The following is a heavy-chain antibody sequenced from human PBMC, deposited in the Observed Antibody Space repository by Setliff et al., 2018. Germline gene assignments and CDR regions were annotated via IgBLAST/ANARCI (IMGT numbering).Heavy chain of an antibody. CDR2: ISSYNDIT. Sequence: ASVKVSCKASGYIFAGYYMHWVRQAPGQGLEWMGWISSYNDITSYAQRFQGRVTLTTDTSTSAAYMELRTLRSDDTAVYYCAISTLSICSGGSCPNAFDVWGQGTMVTVSS. D-gene: IGHD2-15*01. CDR1: GYIFAGYY. V-gene: IGHV1-18*04. CDR3: AISTLSICSGGSCPNAFDV. J-gene: IGHJ3*01.